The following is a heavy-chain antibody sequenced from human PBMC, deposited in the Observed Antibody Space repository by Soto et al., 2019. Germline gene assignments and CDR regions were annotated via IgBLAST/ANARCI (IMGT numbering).Heavy chain of an antibody. CDR3: AREMRLHVALGYYMDV. D-gene: IGHD4-4*01. V-gene: IGHV1-69*04. Sequence: GASVKVSCKASGGTFSSYTISWVRQAPGQGLEWMGRIIPILGIANYAQKFQGRVTITADKSTSTAYMELSSLRSEDTAVYYCAREMRLHVALGYYMDVWGKGTTVTVSS. CDR2: IIPILGIA. J-gene: IGHJ6*03. CDR1: GGTFSSYT.